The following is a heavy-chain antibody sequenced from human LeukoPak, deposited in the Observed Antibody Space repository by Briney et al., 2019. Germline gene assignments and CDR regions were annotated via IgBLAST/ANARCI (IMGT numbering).Heavy chain of an antibody. Sequence: PGGSLRLSCAVSGLKFDDHGMSWVRQVPGKGLEWVSGLDWIGASTTYADSVKGRFTISRDNARNSLYLQMNSLKVEDTAFYFCATGYYRTFDYWGQGTLVTVPS. D-gene: IGHD3-16*02. CDR3: ATGYYRTFDY. V-gene: IGHV3-20*04. CDR2: LDWIGAST. CDR1: GLKFDDHG. J-gene: IGHJ4*02.